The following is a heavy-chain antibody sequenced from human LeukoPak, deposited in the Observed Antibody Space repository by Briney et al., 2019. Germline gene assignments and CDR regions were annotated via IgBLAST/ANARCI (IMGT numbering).Heavy chain of an antibody. D-gene: IGHD5-18*01. CDR3: ARGAMVFDY. V-gene: IGHV4-34*01. J-gene: IGHJ4*02. Sequence: KTSETLSLTCTVSGGSISSYYWSWIRQPPGRGLEWIGEINHSGSTNYNPSLKSRVTISVDTSKNQFSLKLSSVTAADTAVYYCARGAMVFDYWGQGTLVTVSS. CDR2: INHSGST. CDR1: GGSISSYY.